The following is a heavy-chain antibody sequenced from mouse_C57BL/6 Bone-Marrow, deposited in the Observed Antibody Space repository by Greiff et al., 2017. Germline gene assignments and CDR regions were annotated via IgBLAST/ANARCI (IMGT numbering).Heavy chain of an antibody. J-gene: IGHJ1*03. D-gene: IGHD4-1*01. Sequence: QVQLKQPGAELVKPGASVKLSCKASGYTFTSYWMQWVKQRPGQGLEWIGEIDPSDSYTNYNQKFKGKATLNVDTSSSTAYMQLGSLTSEDSAVYYCAREDWDWYFDVWGTGTTVTVSS. V-gene: IGHV1-50*01. CDR2: IDPSDSYT. CDR1: GYTFTSYW. CDR3: AREDWDWYFDV.